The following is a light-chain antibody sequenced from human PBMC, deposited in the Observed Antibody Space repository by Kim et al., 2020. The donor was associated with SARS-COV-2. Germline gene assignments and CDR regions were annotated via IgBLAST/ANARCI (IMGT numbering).Light chain of an antibody. J-gene: IGKJ2*01. CDR3: QQRSNWPPYT. Sequence: LSPGERATLSSRASQSVSSYLAWYQQEPGQAPRIRIYDASNRATGIPARFSGSESGTDFTLTISSLEPEDFAVYYCQQRSNWPPYTFGQETKLEI. CDR1: QSVSSY. V-gene: IGKV3-11*01. CDR2: DAS.